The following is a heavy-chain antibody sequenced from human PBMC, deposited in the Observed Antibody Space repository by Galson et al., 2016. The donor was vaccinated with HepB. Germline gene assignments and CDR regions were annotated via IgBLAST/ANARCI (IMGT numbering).Heavy chain of an antibody. D-gene: IGHD3-10*01. CDR2: IDWDDDK. CDR1: GLSLSTSGMR. J-gene: IGHJ6*02. CDR3: ARTASYYSSGSYSSGGMDV. Sequence: PALVKPTQTLTLTCTFSGLSLSTSGMRVSWIRQPPGKALEWLARIDWDDDKFYNTSLKTRLTISKDTSKNQVVLTMTNMDPVDTATYYCARTASYYSSGSYSSGGMDVWGQGTTVTFSS. V-gene: IGHV2-70*04.